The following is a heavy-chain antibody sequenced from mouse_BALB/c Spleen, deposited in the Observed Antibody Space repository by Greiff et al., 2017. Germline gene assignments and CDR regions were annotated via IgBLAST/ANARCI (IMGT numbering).Heavy chain of an antibody. CDR1: GFTFSSYG. CDR3: ARQGRGRAMDY. V-gene: IGHV5-6*01. CDR2: ISSGGSYT. J-gene: IGHJ4*01. D-gene: IGHD6-1*01. Sequence: EVMLVESGGDLVKPGGSLKLSCAASGFTFSSYGMSWVRQTPDKRLEWVATISSGGSYTYYPDSVKGRFTISRDNAKNTLYLQMSSLKSEDTAMYYCARQGRGRAMDYWGQGTSVTVSS.